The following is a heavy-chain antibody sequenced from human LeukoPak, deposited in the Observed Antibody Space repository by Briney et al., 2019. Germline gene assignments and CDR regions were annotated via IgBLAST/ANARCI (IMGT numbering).Heavy chain of an antibody. CDR3: ARDPGYYGSGSYYKRAFDI. J-gene: IGHJ3*02. V-gene: IGHV1-69*06. Sequence: SVKVSCKASGGTFSSYAISWVRQAPGQGLEWMGRIIPIFGTANYAQKFQGRVTITADKSTSTAYMELSSLRSEDTAVYYCARDPGYYGSGSYYKRAFDIWGQGTMVTVSS. CDR2: IIPIFGTA. D-gene: IGHD3-10*01. CDR1: GGTFSSYA.